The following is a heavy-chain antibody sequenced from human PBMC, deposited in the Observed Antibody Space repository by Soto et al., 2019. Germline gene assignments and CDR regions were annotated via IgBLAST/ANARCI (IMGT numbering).Heavy chain of an antibody. CDR3: ARQTTISHNWFDP. J-gene: IGHJ5*02. CDR2: IYYSGST. V-gene: IGHV4-59*08. D-gene: IGHD3-3*01. CDR1: GGSLSSYY. Sequence: TRSLAGTMSGGSLSSYYCSWLRPPPGKGLEWIGYIYYSGSTNYNPSIKSRVTISVDTSKNQFSLKLSSVTAADTAVYYCARQTTISHNWFDPWGQGTLVTVSS.